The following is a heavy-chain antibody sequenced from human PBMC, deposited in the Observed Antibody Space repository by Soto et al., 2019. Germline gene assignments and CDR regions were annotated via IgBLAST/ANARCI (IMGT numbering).Heavy chain of an antibody. D-gene: IGHD3-3*01. V-gene: IGHV3-13*01. J-gene: IGHJ4*02. CDR3: AREKTSGGYLEFFDY. Sequence: GGSLRLSCAASGFTFSSYDMRWVRQATGKGLEWVSAIGTAGDTYYPGSVKGRFTISRENAKNSLYLQMNSLRAEDTAVYYCAREKTSGGYLEFFDYGGREPLVPVPS. CDR1: GFTFSSYD. CDR2: IGTAGDT.